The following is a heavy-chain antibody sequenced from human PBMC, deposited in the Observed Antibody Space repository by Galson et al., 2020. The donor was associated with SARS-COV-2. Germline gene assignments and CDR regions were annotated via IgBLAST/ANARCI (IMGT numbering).Heavy chain of an antibody. J-gene: IGHJ4*02. Sequence: ESGPTLVKPTQTLTLTCTFSGFSLRSSGMCVNWVRQPPGKALEWLARIDWDGDEYYSTSLKTRLTISKDTSKNQVVLTMTNMDPVDTATYFCARIDSSGCRGNYWGQGTLVTVSS. V-gene: IGHV2-70*11. CDR3: ARIDSSGCRGNY. CDR1: GFSLRSSGMC. D-gene: IGHD6-19*01. CDR2: IDWDGDE.